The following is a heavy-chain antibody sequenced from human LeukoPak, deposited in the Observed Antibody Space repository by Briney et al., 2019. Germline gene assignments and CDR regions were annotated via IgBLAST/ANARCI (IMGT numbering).Heavy chain of an antibody. CDR3: ARHEGSGSYYSY. D-gene: IGHD1-26*01. CDR2: IYPGDSET. CDR1: GYSITTNW. Sequence: GESLKISCKGSGYSITTNWIGWVRQMPGKGLEWMGIIYPGDSETRYSPSFQGHVTISADKSISTAYLQWSSLQASDTAMYYCARHEGSGSYYSYWGQGTLVTVSS. J-gene: IGHJ4*02. V-gene: IGHV5-51*01.